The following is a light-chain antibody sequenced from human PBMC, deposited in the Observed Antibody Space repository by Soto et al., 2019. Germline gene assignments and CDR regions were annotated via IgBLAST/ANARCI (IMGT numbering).Light chain of an antibody. CDR3: QQANCCPLT. CDR2: AAS. Sequence: DIQMTQSPSALSASLGDRVTITCRASQSITNYLNWYQHKPGQAPKLLIYAASSLQSGVPSRFSGSGSGTDFTLTISSLQPEDFATYYCQQANCCPLTFGGGTKVDIK. V-gene: IGKV1-39*01. CDR1: QSITNY. J-gene: IGKJ4*01.